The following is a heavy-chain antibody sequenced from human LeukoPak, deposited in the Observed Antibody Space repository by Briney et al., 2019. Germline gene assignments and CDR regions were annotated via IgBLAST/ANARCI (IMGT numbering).Heavy chain of an antibody. V-gene: IGHV4-4*07. CDR3: AREAYSSAWGLFDY. Sequence: SSETLSLTCTVSGGSISNYYWSWIRQPAGNEPEWIGRIYSSGSTNYNPSLRSRVTMSVATSKNQFSLKVSSVTAADTALYFCAREAYSSAWGLFDYWGQGTLVTVSS. D-gene: IGHD6-19*01. CDR2: IYSSGST. J-gene: IGHJ4*02. CDR1: GGSISNYY.